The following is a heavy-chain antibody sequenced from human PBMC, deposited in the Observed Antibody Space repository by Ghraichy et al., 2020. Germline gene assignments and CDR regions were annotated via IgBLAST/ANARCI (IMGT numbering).Heavy chain of an antibody. D-gene: IGHD3/OR15-3a*01. CDR3: ARDPLGPAFDV. CDR1: GFIFRNFW. Sequence: GGSLRLSCAASGFIFRNFWMSWVRQAPGKGLEWVANINGDGSGKYYVDSVKGRFTISRDNAKELLYLQMSSLRVEDTAVFYCARDPLGPAFDVLGQGTMVTVSS. J-gene: IGHJ3*01. CDR2: INGDGSGK. V-gene: IGHV3-7*01.